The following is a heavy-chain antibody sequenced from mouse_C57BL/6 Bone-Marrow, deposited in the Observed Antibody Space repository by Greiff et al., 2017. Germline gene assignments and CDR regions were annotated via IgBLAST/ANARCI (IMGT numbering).Heavy chain of an antibody. CDR3: ARSSGYVRFAY. V-gene: IGHV1-39*01. D-gene: IGHD3-2*02. CDR1: GYSFTDYY. Sequence: EVKLQQSGPELVKPGASVKLSCKASGYSFTDYYMNWVKQSPGKSLEWIAVINPNNGTTCYNQKFKGKATLTVDQSSSTAYMQLNSLTSEDSAVYYCARSSGYVRFAYWGQGTLVTVSA. J-gene: IGHJ3*01. CDR2: INPNNGTT.